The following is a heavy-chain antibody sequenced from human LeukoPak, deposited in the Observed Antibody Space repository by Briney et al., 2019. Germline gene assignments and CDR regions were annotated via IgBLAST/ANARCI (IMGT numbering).Heavy chain of an antibody. Sequence: GASVKFSCKASGYTFTGYYMHWVRQAPGQGLEWMGWINPNSGGTNYAQKFQGWVTMTRDTSISTAYMELSRLRSDDTAVYYCAREYILTGYPYYFDYWGQGTLVTVSS. CDR2: INPNSGGT. CDR3: AREYILTGYPYYFDY. CDR1: GYTFTGYY. J-gene: IGHJ4*02. V-gene: IGHV1-2*04. D-gene: IGHD3-9*01.